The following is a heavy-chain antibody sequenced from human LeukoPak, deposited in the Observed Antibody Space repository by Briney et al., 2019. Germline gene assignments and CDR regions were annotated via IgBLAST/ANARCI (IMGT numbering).Heavy chain of an antibody. V-gene: IGHV3-21*01. D-gene: IGHD4-23*01. J-gene: IGHJ4*02. CDR1: GFTFSSYS. CDR3: ARVGVAYGGAFSWFDY. Sequence: GGSLRLSCAASGFTFSSYSMNWVRQAPGKGLGWVSSISSSSSYIYYADSVKGRFTISRDNAKNSLYLQMNSLRAEDTAVYYCARVGVAYGGAFSWFDYWGQGTLVTVSS. CDR2: ISSSSSYI.